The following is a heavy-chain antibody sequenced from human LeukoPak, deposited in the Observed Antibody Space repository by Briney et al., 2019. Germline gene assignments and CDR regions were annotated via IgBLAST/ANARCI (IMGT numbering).Heavy chain of an antibody. CDR3: VIGVVNNYYYYYGMDV. CDR1: GDSISTYY. D-gene: IGHD3-3*01. CDR2: IHYSGST. V-gene: IGHV4-59*08. Sequence: SETLSLTCTVSGDSISTYYWSWIRQPPGKGLEWIGYIHYSGSTNYNPSLRSRVTISVDTSKNQFSLKLSSVTAADTAVYYCVIGVVNNYYYYYGMDVWGQGTTVTVSS. J-gene: IGHJ6*02.